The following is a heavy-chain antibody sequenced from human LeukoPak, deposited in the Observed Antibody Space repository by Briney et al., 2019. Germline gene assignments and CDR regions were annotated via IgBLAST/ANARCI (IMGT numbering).Heavy chain of an antibody. CDR2: ISSSSSYI. CDR3: ARDRDYYDSSGYYPFDY. CDR1: GFTFSSYS. Sequence: PGGSLRLSCAASGFTFSSYSMNWVRQAPGKGLEWVSSISSSSSYIYYADSVKGRFTISRDNAKNSLYLQMNSLRAEDTAVYYCARDRDYYDSSGYYPFDYWGQGTLVTVSS. V-gene: IGHV3-21*01. D-gene: IGHD3-22*01. J-gene: IGHJ4*02.